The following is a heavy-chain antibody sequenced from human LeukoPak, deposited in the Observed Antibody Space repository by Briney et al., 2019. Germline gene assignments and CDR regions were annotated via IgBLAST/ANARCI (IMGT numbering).Heavy chain of an antibody. CDR1: GYTFTGYY. V-gene: IGHV1-2*06. J-gene: IGHJ4*02. CDR3: ARVLARYSSSKYYFDY. CDR2: INPNSGGT. D-gene: IGHD6-13*01. Sequence: GASVKVSCKASGYTFTGYYMHWVRQAPGQGLEWMGRINPNSGGTNYAQKFQGRVTMTRDTSISTAYMELSRLRSEDTAVYYCARVLARYSSSKYYFDYWGQGTLVTVSS.